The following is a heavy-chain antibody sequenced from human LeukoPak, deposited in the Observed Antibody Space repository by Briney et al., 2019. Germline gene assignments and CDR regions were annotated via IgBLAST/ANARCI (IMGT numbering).Heavy chain of an antibody. D-gene: IGHD3-9*01. CDR3: ARVEQLRYFDWLRGDYYYYYYMDV. CDR1: GYTFTSYA. J-gene: IGHJ6*03. CDR2: INTNTRKP. Sequence: ASVKVSCKASGYTFTSYAMNWVRQAPGQGLEWMGWINTNTRKPTYAQCFTGRFVFSVDNSVSTAYLQISSLKAEDTAVYYCARVEQLRYFDWLRGDYYYYYYMDVWGKGTTVTVSS. V-gene: IGHV7-4-1*02.